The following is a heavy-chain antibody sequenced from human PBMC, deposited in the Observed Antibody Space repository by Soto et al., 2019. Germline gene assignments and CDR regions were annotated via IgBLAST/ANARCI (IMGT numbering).Heavy chain of an antibody. J-gene: IGHJ4*02. D-gene: IGHD3-9*01. Sequence: GGSLRLSCAASGFTFSGYSVNWVRQAPGKGLEWVSYISSGSKTIYYAESVKGRFTVSRDNARNSQYLQMNSLRDEDTAVYYWAREDILGVRSFDYWGQGTLVTVSS. CDR2: ISSGSKTI. CDR3: AREDILGVRSFDY. CDR1: GFTFSGYS. V-gene: IGHV3-48*02.